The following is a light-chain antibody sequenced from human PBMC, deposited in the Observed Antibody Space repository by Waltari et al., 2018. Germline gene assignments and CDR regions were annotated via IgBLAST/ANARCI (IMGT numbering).Light chain of an antibody. V-gene: IGKV1-39*01. J-gene: IGKJ2*01. CDR1: QSISTY. Sequence: DIQMTQSPSSLSASVRDSATITCRASQSISTYLNWYQQKPGRAPKLLIFAASSLQSGVPSRFSGSGSGTDFTLTVSSLQPEDFATYYCQQSYSTPPTFGQGTKLEIK. CDR2: AAS. CDR3: QQSYSTPPT.